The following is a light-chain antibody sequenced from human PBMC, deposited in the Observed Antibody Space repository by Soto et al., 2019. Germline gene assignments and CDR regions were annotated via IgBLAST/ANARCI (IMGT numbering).Light chain of an antibody. CDR2: GAS. CDR3: QQYNNWPLT. CDR1: QSISSD. V-gene: IGKV3-15*01. J-gene: IGKJ4*01. Sequence: DIVLTQSPATLSVSPGERATLSCRASQSISSDLAWYQQKTGQAPRLLIYGASTRATGIPARFSGIGSGTEFTLTISSMQSEDFAVYYCQQYNNWPLTFGGGTKVDIK.